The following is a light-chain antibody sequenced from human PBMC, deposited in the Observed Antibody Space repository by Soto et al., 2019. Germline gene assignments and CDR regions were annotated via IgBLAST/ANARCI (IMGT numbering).Light chain of an antibody. Sequence: ETVLTQSPATFSVSPGERATLSCRASQSIGSNLAWYQQRPGQPPRLLIYGASTRATGVPARFRGSGSGTEFTLIINSLHSEDFALYYCQQYNKWPLFTFGPGTKVDIK. V-gene: IGKV3-15*01. CDR1: QSIGSN. J-gene: IGKJ3*01. CDR2: GAS. CDR3: QQYNKWPLFT.